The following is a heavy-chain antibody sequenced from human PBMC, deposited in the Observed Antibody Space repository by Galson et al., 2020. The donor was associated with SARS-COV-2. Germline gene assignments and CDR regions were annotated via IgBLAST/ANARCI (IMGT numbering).Heavy chain of an antibody. CDR1: GYTFTSYG. Sequence: ASVKVSCKASGYTFTSYGISWVRQAPGQGLEWMGWISAYNGNTNYAQKLQGRVTMTTDTSTSTAYMELRSLRSDDTAVYYCHTTQIAAGSTWFDPWGQGTLVTVSS. CDR2: ISAYNGNT. D-gene: IGHD6-13*01. V-gene: IGHV1-18*04. J-gene: IGHJ5*02. CDR3: HTTQIAAGSTWFDP.